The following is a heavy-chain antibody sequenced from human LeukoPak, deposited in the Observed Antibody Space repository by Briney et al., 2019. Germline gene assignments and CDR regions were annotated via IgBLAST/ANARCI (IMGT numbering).Heavy chain of an antibody. CDR1: GGTFSSYA. V-gene: IGHV1-46*03. CDR3: ARDRRQWELLWLFDH. Sequence: ASVKVSCKASGGTFSSYAISWVRQAPGQGLEWMGIINPSGGSTSYAQKFQGRVTMTRDTSTSTVYMELSSLRSEDTAVYYCARDRRQWELLWLFDHWGQGTLVTVSS. CDR2: INPSGGST. D-gene: IGHD1-26*01. J-gene: IGHJ4*02.